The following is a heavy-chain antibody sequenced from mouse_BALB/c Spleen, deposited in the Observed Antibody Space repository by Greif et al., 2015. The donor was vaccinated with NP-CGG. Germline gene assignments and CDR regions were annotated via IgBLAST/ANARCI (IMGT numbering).Heavy chain of an antibody. D-gene: IGHD3-2*01. Sequence: VQLQQSGTVLARPGASVKMSCKASGYSFTSYWMHWVKQRPGQGLEWIGVIYPGNSDTSYDQKFKGKAKLTAVTSASTAYMELSSLTNEDSAVYYCTRGRQLGSAWFAYWGQGTLVTVSA. J-gene: IGHJ3*01. CDR1: GYSFTSYW. V-gene: IGHV1-5*01. CDR2: IYPGNSDT. CDR3: TRGRQLGSAWFAY.